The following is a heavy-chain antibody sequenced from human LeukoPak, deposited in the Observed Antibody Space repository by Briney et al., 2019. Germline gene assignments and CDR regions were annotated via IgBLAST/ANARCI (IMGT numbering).Heavy chain of an antibody. Sequence: SETLSLTCTVSGGSISSYYWSWIRQPPGKGLEWIGYVYYTGSTNYNPSLKSRVTISVDTAKNQFSLKLSSVTAADTAVYYCARRGGITIFGVVIDYFDYWGQGTLVTVSS. J-gene: IGHJ4*02. D-gene: IGHD3-3*01. CDR1: GGSISSYY. CDR2: VYYTGST. CDR3: ARRGGITIFGVVIDYFDY. V-gene: IGHV4-59*12.